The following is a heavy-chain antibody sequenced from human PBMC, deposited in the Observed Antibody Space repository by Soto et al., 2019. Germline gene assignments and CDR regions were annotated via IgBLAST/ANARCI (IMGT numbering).Heavy chain of an antibody. V-gene: IGHV3-23*01. CDR2: SGTSAHNT. CDR3: AKALGEYLYFFDH. CDR1: GFTISRYA. D-gene: IGHD3-10*01. J-gene: IGHJ4*02. Sequence: EVQRLESGGGLVQPGGSLRLSCAASGFTISRYAMSWVRQAPGKGLEWVSGSGTSAHNTFYADSVKGRFTIARDNSKNTLDLQMNSLIAEDTAVYYCAKALGEYLYFFDHWGQGILVTVSS.